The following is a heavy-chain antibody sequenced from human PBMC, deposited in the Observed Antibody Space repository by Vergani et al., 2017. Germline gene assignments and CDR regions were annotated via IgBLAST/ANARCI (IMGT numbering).Heavy chain of an antibody. V-gene: IGHV3-15*07. D-gene: IGHD2-21*01. CDR2: IKSTFDRGTT. J-gene: IGHJ6*02. CDR3: TTDPRYCGDCSCYWLRDHHYYGMDV. Sequence: EVQLVESGGGIVKPGGSLRLSCVASGFRFRNAWMNWVRRTPGKGLEWVGRIKSTFDRGTTDYAAAVKGRFTISRDDSKNTLFLQMNGLKTEDIGVYYCTTDPRYCGDCSCYWLRDHHYYGMDVWGQGTTVTVSS. CDR1: GFRFRNAW.